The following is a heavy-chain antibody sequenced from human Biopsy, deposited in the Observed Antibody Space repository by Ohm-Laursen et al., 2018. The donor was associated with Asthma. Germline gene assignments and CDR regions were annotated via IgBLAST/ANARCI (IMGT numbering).Heavy chain of an antibody. CDR2: ISYDGSNK. Sequence: SLRLSCAASGFTFSSYGMYWVRQAPGKGLEWVAVISYDGSNKYYADSVKGRFTISRDNSKNTLYLQMNSLRAEDTTVYYRARDLHPTNHLGELSEGFDYWGQGTLVTVSS. J-gene: IGHJ4*02. D-gene: IGHD3-16*02. V-gene: IGHV3-30*03. CDR1: GFTFSSYG. CDR3: ARDLHPTNHLGELSEGFDY.